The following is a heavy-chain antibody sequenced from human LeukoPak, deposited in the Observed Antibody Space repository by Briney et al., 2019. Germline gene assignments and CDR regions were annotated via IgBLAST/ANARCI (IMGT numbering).Heavy chain of an antibody. J-gene: IGHJ5*02. CDR3: AREGTDYGDYLNWFDP. CDR2: ISSSGSTI. Sequence: GGSLRLSCAASGFTFSDYYMSWIRQAPGKGLEWVSYISSSGSTIYYADSVKGRFTISRDNAKNSLYLQMNSLRAEDTAVYYCAREGTDYGDYLNWFDPWGQGTPVTVSS. V-gene: IGHV3-11*01. CDR1: GFTFSDYY. D-gene: IGHD4-17*01.